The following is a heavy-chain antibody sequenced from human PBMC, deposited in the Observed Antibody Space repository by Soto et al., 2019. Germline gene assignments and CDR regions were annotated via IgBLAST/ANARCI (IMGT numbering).Heavy chain of an antibody. CDR1: GGSISSSY. CDR3: ARHVVSGWFFDF. CDR2: INYSGST. V-gene: IGHV4-59*08. Sequence: SETLSLTCTVSGGSISSSYRSWIRQPPGKGLEWIGYINYSGSTYYNPSLKSRVTISVDTSKNQFSLKLSSVTAADMAVYYCARHVVSGWFFDFWGQGTLVTVSS. D-gene: IGHD6-19*01. J-gene: IGHJ4*02.